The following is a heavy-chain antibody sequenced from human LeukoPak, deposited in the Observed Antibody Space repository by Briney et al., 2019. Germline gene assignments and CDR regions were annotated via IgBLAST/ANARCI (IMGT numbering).Heavy chain of an antibody. CDR1: GGSISSGSYY. D-gene: IGHD3-16*01. CDR2: IYTSGST. CDR3: ARGDKFSGDY. V-gene: IGHV4-61*02. J-gene: IGHJ4*02. Sequence: SETLSLTCTVSGGSISSGSYYWSWIRQPAGKGLEWIGRIYTSGSTNYNPSLKSRVTISVDTSKNQFSLKLSSVTAADTAVYYCARGDKFSGDYWGQGTLVTVSS.